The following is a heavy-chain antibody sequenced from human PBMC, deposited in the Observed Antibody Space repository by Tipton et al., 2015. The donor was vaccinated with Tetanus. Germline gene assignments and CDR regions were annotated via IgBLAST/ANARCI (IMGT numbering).Heavy chain of an antibody. D-gene: IGHD6-19*01. CDR1: GASISGYY. J-gene: IGHJ6*02. Sequence: SLRLSCTVSGASISGYYWSWIRQTPGKGLEWIGSIYFSGRTYYNPSLKSRVTLSVDTSKNQFSLKLSSVTAADTAVYYCARRWLVGNGLDVWGQGTTVTVSS. CDR2: IYFSGRT. CDR3: ARRWLVGNGLDV. V-gene: IGHV4-59*05.